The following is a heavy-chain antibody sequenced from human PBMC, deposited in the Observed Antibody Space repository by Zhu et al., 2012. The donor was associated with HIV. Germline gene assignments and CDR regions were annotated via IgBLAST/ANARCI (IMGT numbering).Heavy chain of an antibody. CDR1: GASFSSYY. D-gene: IGHD2-21*01. CDR3: AGQIAVADARPGYFDW. CDR2: INHSGNT. J-gene: IGHJ4*02. V-gene: IGHV4-34*01. Sequence: QVQLQQWGAGLLKPSETLSLTCAVYGASFSSYYWTWLRQSPGKGLERIGDINHSGNTNYNSSFKSRVTISIDNSKNQFSLSLKSVTADDSAVYFCAGQIAVADARPGYFDWWGQGTLVTVSS.